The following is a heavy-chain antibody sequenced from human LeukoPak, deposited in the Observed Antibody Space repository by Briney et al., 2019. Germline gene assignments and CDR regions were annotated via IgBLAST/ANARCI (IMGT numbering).Heavy chain of an antibody. D-gene: IGHD3-22*01. CDR3: ARDSPYYYDSSGYAFDI. V-gene: IGHV4-31*03. J-gene: IGHJ3*02. Sequence: SDTLSLTCSVSGXPISSGGYYWPWIRQHPGEGLEGIVYIYYSGSTYYKPSLKSRVTIPVDTSKNQFSLKLSSVTAADTAVYYCARDSPYYYDSSGYAFDIWGQGTMVTVSS. CDR2: IYYSGST. CDR1: GXPISSGGYY.